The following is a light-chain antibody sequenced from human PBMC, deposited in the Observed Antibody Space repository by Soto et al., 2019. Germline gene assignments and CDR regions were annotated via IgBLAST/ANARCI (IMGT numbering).Light chain of an antibody. CDR2: LGS. CDR3: MQALTAPPT. V-gene: IGKV2-28*01. J-gene: IGKJ1*01. Sequence: DIVMTQSPLSLPVTPGEPASISCRSSQSLLNSNGYNYLDWYLQKQGQSPQLLIYLGSNRASGVHDRFSGSGSGTDFTLKISRVEAEDVGVYHCMQALTAPPTFGQGTKVEIK. CDR1: QSLLNSNGYNY.